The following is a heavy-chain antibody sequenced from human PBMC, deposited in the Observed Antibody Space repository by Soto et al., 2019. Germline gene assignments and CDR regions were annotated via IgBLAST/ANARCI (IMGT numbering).Heavy chain of an antibody. V-gene: IGHV3-21*01. CDR2: ISSSSSYI. J-gene: IGHJ6*03. CDR3: ARIQAAQGYYYYYMDV. Sequence: EVQLVESGGGLVKPGGSLRLSCAASGFTFSSYSMNWVRQAPGKGLEWVSSISSSSSYIYYADSVKGRFTISRDNAKNSLYLQMNSLRAEDTAVYYCARIQAAQGYYYYYMDVWGKGTTVTVAS. D-gene: IGHD2-15*01. CDR1: GFTFSSYS.